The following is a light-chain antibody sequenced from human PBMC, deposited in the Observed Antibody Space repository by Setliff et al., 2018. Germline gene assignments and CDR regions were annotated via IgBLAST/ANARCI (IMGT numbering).Light chain of an antibody. CDR3: SSHTTSSTWV. Sequence: QSALAQPASVSGSPGQSITISCTGTTSDVGGYNYVSWYQQRPGKAPKLIIYDVNNRPSGVSNRFSGSKSGNTASLTISGLQAEDDADYYCSSHTTSSTWVFGGGTKVTVL. J-gene: IGLJ3*02. V-gene: IGLV2-14*03. CDR1: TSDVGGYNY. CDR2: DVN.